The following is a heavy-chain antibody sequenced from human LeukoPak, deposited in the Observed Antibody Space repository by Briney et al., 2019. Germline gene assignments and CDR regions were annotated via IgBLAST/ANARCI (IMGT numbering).Heavy chain of an antibody. CDR2: ISGSGGST. CDR1: GFTFSSYG. CDR3: AKDWSAYYDILTGYYTSDY. V-gene: IGHV3-23*01. D-gene: IGHD3-9*01. J-gene: IGHJ4*02. Sequence: TGGTLRLSCAASGFTFSSYGMSWVRQAPGKGLEWVSAISGSGGSTYYADSVKGRFTISRDNSKNTLYLQMNSLRAEDTAVYYCAKDWSAYYDILTGYYTSDYWGQATLVTVSS.